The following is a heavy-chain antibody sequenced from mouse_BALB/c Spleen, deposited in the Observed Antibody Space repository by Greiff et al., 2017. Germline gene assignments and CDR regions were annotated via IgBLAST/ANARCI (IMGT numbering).Heavy chain of an antibody. J-gene: IGHJ3*01. Sequence: DVQLVESGGGLVQPGGSRKLSCAASGFTFSSFGMHWVRQAPEKGPEWVAYISSGSSTIYYADTVKGRFTISRDNPKNTLFLQMTSLRSEDTAMYYCASQISSLTVFAYWGQGTLVTVSA. V-gene: IGHV5-17*02. CDR2: ISSGSSTI. CDR1: GFTFSSFG. D-gene: IGHD4-1*01. CDR3: ASQISSLTVFAY.